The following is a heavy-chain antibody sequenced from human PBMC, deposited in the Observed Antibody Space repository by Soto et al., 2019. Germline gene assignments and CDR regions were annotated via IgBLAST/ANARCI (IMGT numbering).Heavy chain of an antibody. J-gene: IGHJ4*02. Sequence: EVQLVESGGGLVQPGGSLRLSCAASGFTFSSYSMNWVRQAPGKGLEWVSYISSSSSTIYYADSVKGRFTISRDNAKNSLYLQMNSLRDEDTAVYYCARDDSGYDFEYFDYWGQGTLVTVSS. CDR3: ARDDSGYDFEYFDY. D-gene: IGHD5-12*01. CDR1: GFTFSSYS. V-gene: IGHV3-48*02. CDR2: ISSSSSTI.